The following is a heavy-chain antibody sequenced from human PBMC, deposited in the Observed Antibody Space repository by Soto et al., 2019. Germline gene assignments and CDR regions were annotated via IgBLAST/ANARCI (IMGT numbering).Heavy chain of an antibody. Sequence: LKISCKGSGYSFTSYWIGWVRQMPGKGLEWMGIIYPGDSDTRYSPSFQGQVTISADKSISTAYLQWSSLKASDTAMYYCARGGVGATTDYYYYYGMDVWGQGTTVTVSS. CDR3: ARGGVGATTDYYYYYGMDV. J-gene: IGHJ6*02. D-gene: IGHD1-26*01. CDR2: IYPGDSDT. CDR1: GYSFTSYW. V-gene: IGHV5-51*01.